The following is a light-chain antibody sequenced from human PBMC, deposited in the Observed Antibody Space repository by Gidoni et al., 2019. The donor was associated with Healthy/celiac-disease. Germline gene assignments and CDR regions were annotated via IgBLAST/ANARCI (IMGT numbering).Light chain of an antibody. J-gene: IGLJ3*02. CDR3: SSAADNIGV. CDR1: VLAKKY. CDR2: KDS. Sequence: SYEVTQPSAVSVAPGGTARITCAGDVLAKKYARWFQQKPGQAPVLVIYKDSDRPSGIPERFSCSSSVTTVTLPISVAQVDDEAYYYCSSAADNIGVFGGGTKLTVL. V-gene: IGLV3-27*01.